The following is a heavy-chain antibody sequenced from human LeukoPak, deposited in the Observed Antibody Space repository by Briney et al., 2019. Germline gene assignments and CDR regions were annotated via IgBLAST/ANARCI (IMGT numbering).Heavy chain of an antibody. J-gene: IGHJ4*02. CDR3: VVAVAGYYFDY. CDR1: GFTFSSYS. Sequence: GGSLRLSCAASGFTFSSYSMNWVRQAPGKGLEWVSSISSSSYIYYADSVKGRFTISRDNAKNTLYLQMNSLRAEDTAVYYCVVAVAGYYFDYWGQGTLVTVSS. V-gene: IGHV3-21*01. D-gene: IGHD6-19*01. CDR2: ISSSSYI.